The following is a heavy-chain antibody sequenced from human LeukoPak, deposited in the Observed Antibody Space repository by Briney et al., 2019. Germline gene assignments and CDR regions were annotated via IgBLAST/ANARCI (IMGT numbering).Heavy chain of an antibody. Sequence: GGSLRLSCAASGFTFSNAWMSWVRQAPGKGREWLSAISGSGGSTYYADSVKGRSTISRDNSKHTLYLQMNSLRAEDTAVYYCAKEETYSSSPPFDYWGQGTLVTVSS. D-gene: IGHD6-6*01. CDR3: AKEETYSSSPPFDY. V-gene: IGHV3-23*01. J-gene: IGHJ4*02. CDR1: GFTFSNAW. CDR2: ISGSGGST.